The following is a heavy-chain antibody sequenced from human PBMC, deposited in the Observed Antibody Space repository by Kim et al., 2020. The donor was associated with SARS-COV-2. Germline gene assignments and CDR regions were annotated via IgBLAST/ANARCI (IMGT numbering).Heavy chain of an antibody. CDR3: ASRRDGSNTGDY. CDR1: GGTFSTYT. Sequence: SVKVSCKASGGTFSTYTITWVRQAPGQGPEWMGGIIPIFGTTNYAQNFQDRVTITADESTSTAYMELNSLRSEDTAVYYCASRRDGSNTGDYWGQGTLV. J-gene: IGHJ4*02. D-gene: IGHD3-10*01. CDR2: IIPIFGTT. V-gene: IGHV1-69*13.